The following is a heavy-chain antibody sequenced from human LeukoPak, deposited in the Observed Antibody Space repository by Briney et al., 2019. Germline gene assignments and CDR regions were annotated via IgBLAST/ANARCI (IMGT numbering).Heavy chain of an antibody. V-gene: IGHV3-30*04. J-gene: IGHJ4*02. Sequence: GGSLRLSCVASGFTFSSYSMHWVRQAPGKGLEWVAVMSHDGINKYCADSVKGRFTISRDISKDTLYLQMHSLRAEDTAVYYCARDNFQHGGDNYGSHYFDYWGQGTLVAVSS. CDR2: MSHDGINK. CDR1: GFTFSSYS. CDR3: ARDNFQHGGDNYGSHYFDY. D-gene: IGHD5-18*01.